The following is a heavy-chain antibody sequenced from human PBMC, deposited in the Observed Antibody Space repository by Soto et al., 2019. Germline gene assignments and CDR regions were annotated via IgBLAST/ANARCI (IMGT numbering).Heavy chain of an antibody. CDR2: IYYSGST. CDR3: ARLDTSMFTDN. Sequence: QLQLQESGPGLVKPSETLSLTCTVSGGSVSSSSFYWGWIRQPPGKGLEWIGSIYYSGSTSYNPSLRGRVTISVDTSKHQSSLQLGSVTAADTAMYYCARLDTSMFTDNWGQGTLVTVSS. J-gene: IGHJ4*02. D-gene: IGHD5-18*01. CDR1: GGSVSSSSFY. V-gene: IGHV4-39*01.